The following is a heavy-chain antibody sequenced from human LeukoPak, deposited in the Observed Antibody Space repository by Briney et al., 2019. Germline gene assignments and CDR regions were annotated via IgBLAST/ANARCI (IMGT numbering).Heavy chain of an antibody. D-gene: IGHD4-17*01. V-gene: IGHV4-34*01. CDR3: ARDPDYGDYNLPDY. J-gene: IGHJ4*02. CDR1: GGSFSGYY. Sequence: PSETLSLTCAVYGGSFSGYYWSWIRQPPGKGLEWIGEINHSGSTNYNPSLKSRVTISVDTSKNQFSLKLSSVTAADTAVYYCARDPDYGDYNLPDYWGQGTLVTVSS. CDR2: INHSGST.